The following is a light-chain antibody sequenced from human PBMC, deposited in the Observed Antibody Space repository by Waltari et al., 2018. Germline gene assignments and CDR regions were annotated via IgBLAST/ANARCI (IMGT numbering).Light chain of an antibody. J-gene: IGKJ5*01. Sequence: DIQMTQSPSSLSASVGDRVTITCRASQSISSYLNWYQQKPGKAPKLLIYAASSLQSGVPSRFSGSGSVTDFTLTISRLQPEDFATYYCQQSYSTLITFGQGTRLEIK. CDR1: QSISSY. CDR2: AAS. CDR3: QQSYSTLIT. V-gene: IGKV1-39*01.